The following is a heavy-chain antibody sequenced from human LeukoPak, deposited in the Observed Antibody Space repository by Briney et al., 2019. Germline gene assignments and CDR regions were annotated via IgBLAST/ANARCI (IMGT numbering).Heavy chain of an antibody. J-gene: IGHJ4*02. CDR2: INANRGGA. CDR1: GYTLTGYY. CDR3: ARRYCSSTSCYYFDY. V-gene: IGHV1-2*02. Sequence: ASVKVSCKASGYTLTGYYMHWARQAPGQGLEWMGWINANRGGANYAQRFQGRVTMTRDTSITTAYMELSRLKSDDTAVYYCARRYCSSTSCYYFDYWGQGTLVTVSS. D-gene: IGHD2-2*01.